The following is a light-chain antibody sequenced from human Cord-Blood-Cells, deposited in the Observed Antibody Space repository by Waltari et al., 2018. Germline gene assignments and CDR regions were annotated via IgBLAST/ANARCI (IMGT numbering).Light chain of an antibody. CDR3: QSYDSSLSVVV. Sequence: QSVLTQPPSVSGAPGQRVTISCTGSSSHIGAGYDVPWYQQLPGTAPKPLIYGNSNRPSGVPDRFSGSKSGTSASLAITGLQAEDEADYYCQSYDSSLSVVVFGGGTKLTVL. CDR2: GNS. V-gene: IGLV1-40*01. CDR1: SSHIGAGYD. J-gene: IGLJ2*01.